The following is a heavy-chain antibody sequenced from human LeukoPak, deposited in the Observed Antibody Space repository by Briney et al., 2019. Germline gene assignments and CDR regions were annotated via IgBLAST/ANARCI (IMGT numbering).Heavy chain of an antibody. CDR2: ISWNSGSI. J-gene: IGHJ4*02. CDR1: GFTFSSYE. Sequence: GGSLRLSCAASGFTFSSYEMNWVRQAPGKGLEWVSGISWNSGSIGYADSVKGRFTISRDNAKNSLYLQMNSLRAEDTALYYCAKDTTTMVRRPAFDYWGQGTLVTVSS. V-gene: IGHV3-9*01. CDR3: AKDTTTMVRRPAFDY. D-gene: IGHD3-10*01.